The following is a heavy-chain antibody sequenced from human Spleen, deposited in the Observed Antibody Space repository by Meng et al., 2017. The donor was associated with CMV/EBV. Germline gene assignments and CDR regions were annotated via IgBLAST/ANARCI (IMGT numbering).Heavy chain of an antibody. CDR3: GRDRDYGDCPLDH. CDR1: GFTFSSYG. D-gene: IGHD4-17*01. CDR2: IRTSGHI. V-gene: IGHV3-21*01. Sequence: GGSLRLSCAASGFTFSSYGMNWVRQAPGKGLEWVSSIRTSGHIYYADSVKGRFTISRDNAKNSLYLQMNSLRAEDTAVYYCGRDRDYGDCPLDHWGQGALVTVSS. J-gene: IGHJ4*02.